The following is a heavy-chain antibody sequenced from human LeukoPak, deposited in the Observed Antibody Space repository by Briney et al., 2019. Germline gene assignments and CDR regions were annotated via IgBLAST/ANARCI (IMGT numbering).Heavy chain of an antibody. Sequence: ASVTVSFTASGYTFTGYYMHWVRQAPGQGLEWMGWINPNSGGTNYAQKFQGRVTMTRDASISTAYMELSRLRSDDTAVYYCARDRWFDPWGQGTLVTVSS. V-gene: IGHV1-2*02. CDR2: INPNSGGT. CDR1: GYTFTGYY. J-gene: IGHJ5*02. CDR3: ARDRWFDP.